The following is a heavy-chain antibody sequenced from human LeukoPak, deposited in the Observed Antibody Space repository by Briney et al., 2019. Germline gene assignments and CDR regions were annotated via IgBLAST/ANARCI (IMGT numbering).Heavy chain of an antibody. J-gene: IGHJ4*02. CDR3: TRGAAEWELLGPFDY. Sequence: SVKVSCKPSGGTFSSYAISWVRQAPGPGPEWTGGIIPIFGTANDAQKFQSRVTITADESTSTAYMELSSLGSEDTVVYYWTRGAAEWELLGPFDYWGQGTLVTVSS. V-gene: IGHV1-69*13. D-gene: IGHD1-26*01. CDR2: IIPIFGTA. CDR1: GGTFSSYA.